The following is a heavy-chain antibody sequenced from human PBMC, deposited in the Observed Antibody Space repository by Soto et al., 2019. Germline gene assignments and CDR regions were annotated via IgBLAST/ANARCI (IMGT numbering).Heavy chain of an antibody. Sequence: SLRLSCVVSGFTFRTYEMKWVRQAPGKGLERVSYISTTSSTIFYADSVKGRFTISRDNAKNSLYLQMNSLRDDDTAVYYCARVRQIYYYYDMDVWGQGTTVTVSS. CDR1: GFTFRTYE. J-gene: IGHJ6*02. CDR2: ISTTSSTI. V-gene: IGHV3-48*02. CDR3: ARVRQIYYYYDMDV.